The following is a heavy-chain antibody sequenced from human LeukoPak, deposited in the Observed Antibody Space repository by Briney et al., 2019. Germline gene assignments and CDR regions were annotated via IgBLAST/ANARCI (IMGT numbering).Heavy chain of an antibody. CDR1: GFTFSTYG. Sequence: GGSLRLSCSASGFTFSTYGMHWVRQAPGKGLEWVSSISSSSSYIYYADSVKGRFTISRDNAKNSLYLQMNSLRAEDTAVYYCARVQYSSSYYYWSQGTLVTVSS. V-gene: IGHV3-21*01. CDR2: ISSSSSYI. D-gene: IGHD6-13*01. J-gene: IGHJ4*02. CDR3: ARVQYSSSYYY.